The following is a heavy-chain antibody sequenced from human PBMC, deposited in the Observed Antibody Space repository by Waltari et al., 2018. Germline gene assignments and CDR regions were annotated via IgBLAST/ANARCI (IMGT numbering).Heavy chain of an antibody. CDR2: ISSGGST. D-gene: IGHD6-13*01. J-gene: IGHJ4*02. V-gene: IGHV3-23*04. CDR3: AKDRRTYSSSYSKVFDY. CDR1: GFTFSSYA. Sequence: EVQLVESGGGLAKPGGSLRLSCAASGFTFSSYAMHWVRQAPGKGLEWVSAISSGGSTYYADSVKGRFTISRDNSKNTLSLQMNSLRAEDTAVYYCAKDRRTYSSSYSKVFDYWGQGVLVTVSS.